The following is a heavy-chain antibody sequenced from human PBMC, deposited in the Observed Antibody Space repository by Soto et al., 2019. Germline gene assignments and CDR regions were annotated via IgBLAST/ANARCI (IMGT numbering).Heavy chain of an antibody. CDR1: GGSISTYY. CDR2: ICYTGST. J-gene: IGHJ6*03. D-gene: IGHD6-13*01. CDR3: ARGGISSRLTYYYMDV. Sequence: SETLSLTCTVSGGSISTYYWSWIRQPPGKVLECIGYICYTGSTNYNPSLKSRVTISVDTSKNQFSLKLSSVTAADTAVYYCARGGISSRLTYYYMDVWGKGTTVPVSS. V-gene: IGHV4-59*01.